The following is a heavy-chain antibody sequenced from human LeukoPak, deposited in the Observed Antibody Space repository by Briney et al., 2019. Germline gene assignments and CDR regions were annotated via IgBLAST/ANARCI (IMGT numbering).Heavy chain of an antibody. D-gene: IGHD6-19*01. CDR1: GYSISSGYY. Sequence: SETLSLTCTVSGYSISSGYYWGWIRQPPGKGLEWIGSIYHSESTYYNPSLKSRVTISVDTSKNQFSLNLSSVTAADTSVYYCSRHEHKAVAGDTWGQGILVTVSS. J-gene: IGHJ5*02. CDR3: SRHEHKAVAGDT. V-gene: IGHV4-38-2*02. CDR2: IYHSEST.